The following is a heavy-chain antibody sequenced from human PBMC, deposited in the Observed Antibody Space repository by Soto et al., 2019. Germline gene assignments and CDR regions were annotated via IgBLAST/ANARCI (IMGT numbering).Heavy chain of an antibody. J-gene: IGHJ4*02. V-gene: IGHV1-18*01. D-gene: IGHD3-22*01. Sequence: ASVKVSCKASGYTFTSYGISCVRQAPGQGLEWMGWISAYNGNTNYAQKLQGRVTMTTDTSTSTAYMELRSLRSDDTAVYYCARGGVWDYYDSSGYQYYFDYWGQGTLVTVSS. CDR1: GYTFTSYG. CDR3: ARGGVWDYYDSSGYQYYFDY. CDR2: ISAYNGNT.